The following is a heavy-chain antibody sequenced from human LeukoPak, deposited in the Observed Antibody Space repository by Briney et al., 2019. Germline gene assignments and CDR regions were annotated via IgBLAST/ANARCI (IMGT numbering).Heavy chain of an antibody. V-gene: IGHV1-69*13. CDR1: GGTFSSYA. Sequence: SVKVSCKASGGTFSSYAISWVRQAPGQGLEWMGGIIPIFGTASYAQKFQGRVTITADESTSTAYTELSSLRSEDTAVYYCARGFASEIAAFDYWGQGTLVTVSS. J-gene: IGHJ4*02. CDR2: IIPIFGTA. D-gene: IGHD6-6*01. CDR3: ARGFASEIAAFDY.